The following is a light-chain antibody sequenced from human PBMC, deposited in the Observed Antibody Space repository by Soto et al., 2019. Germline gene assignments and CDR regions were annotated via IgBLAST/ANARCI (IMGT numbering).Light chain of an antibody. CDR3: QQYNNWPLT. CDR2: GAF. Sequence: ERVMTQAPATLSVSPGERATLSCRASQSVSSDLAWYQQKPGQGPRLLIYGAFNRATGVPARFSGSGSGTEFPLTISSLQSEDFAVYSCQQYNNWPLTFGGGTKVEIK. J-gene: IGKJ4*01. CDR1: QSVSSD. V-gene: IGKV3-15*01.